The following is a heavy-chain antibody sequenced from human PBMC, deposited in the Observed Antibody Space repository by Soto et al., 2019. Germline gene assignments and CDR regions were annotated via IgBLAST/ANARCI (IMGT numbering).Heavy chain of an antibody. Sequence: GASVKVSCKASGGTFSSYAISWVRQAPGQGLEWMGGIIPIFGTANYAQKFQGRVTITADESTSTAYMELSSLRSEDTAVYYCARVLGREGSGSYLPGSRAYYYYGMDVWGQGTTVTVSS. CDR1: GGTFSSYA. CDR3: ARVLGREGSGSYLPGSRAYYYYGMDV. CDR2: IIPIFGTA. J-gene: IGHJ6*02. V-gene: IGHV1-69*13. D-gene: IGHD3-10*01.